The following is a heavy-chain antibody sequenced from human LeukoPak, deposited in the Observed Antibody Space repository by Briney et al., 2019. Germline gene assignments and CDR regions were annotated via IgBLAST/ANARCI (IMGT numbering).Heavy chain of an antibody. D-gene: IGHD6-13*01. CDR1: GGTFSSYA. CDR3: ARRIAAAGANAFDI. V-gene: IGHV1-69*13. CDR2: IIPIFGTA. Sequence: SVKVSCRASGGTFSSYAISWVRQAPGQGLEWMGGIIPIFGTANYAQKFQGRVTITADESTSTAYMELSSLRSEDTAVYYCARRIAAAGANAFDIWGQGTMVTVSS. J-gene: IGHJ3*02.